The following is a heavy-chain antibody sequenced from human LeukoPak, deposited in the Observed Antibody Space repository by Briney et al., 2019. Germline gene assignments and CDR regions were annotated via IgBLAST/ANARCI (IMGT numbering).Heavy chain of an antibody. J-gene: IGHJ4*02. CDR1: GYSFTSYW. CDR2: IYPGDSDT. Sequence: PGESLKISCKGFGYSFTSYWIGWVRQMPGKGLEWMGIIYPGDSDTRYSPSFQGQVTISADKSISTAYLQWSSLKASDTAMYYCARLPIIAPIMITFGGVIGSFDYWGQGTLVTVSS. CDR3: ARLPIIAPIMITFGGVIGSFDY. V-gene: IGHV5-51*01. D-gene: IGHD3-16*02.